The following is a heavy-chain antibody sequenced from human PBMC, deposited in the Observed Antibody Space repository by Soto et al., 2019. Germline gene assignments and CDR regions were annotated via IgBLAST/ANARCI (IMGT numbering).Heavy chain of an antibody. CDR3: AANPGYSNSWYILGDSFDI. CDR1: GFTFTISA. CDR2: IVVGSGNT. J-gene: IGHJ3*02. D-gene: IGHD6-13*01. V-gene: IGHV1-58*01. Sequence: SVKVSCKASGFTFTISAVQWVLQARGERLEWIGWIVVGSGNTNNAQKFQERVTITRDMSTSTAYMELSSLRSEDTAVYYCAANPGYSNSWYILGDSFDIWGQGTMVTVSS.